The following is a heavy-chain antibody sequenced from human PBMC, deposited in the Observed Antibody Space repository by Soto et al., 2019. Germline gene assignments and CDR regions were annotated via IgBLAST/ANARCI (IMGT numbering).Heavy chain of an antibody. CDR2: IWYDGSNK. CDR1: GFTFSSYG. D-gene: IGHD3-22*01. V-gene: IGHV3-33*01. CDR3: ARDYDSSGYPRYYFDY. J-gene: IGHJ4*02. Sequence: QPGGSLRLSCAASGFTFSSYGMHWVRQAPGKGLEWVAVIWYDGSNKYYADSVKGQYTISRDNSKKKLYLQKNSLRDEDTAVYYCARDYDSSGYPRYYFDYWGQGT.